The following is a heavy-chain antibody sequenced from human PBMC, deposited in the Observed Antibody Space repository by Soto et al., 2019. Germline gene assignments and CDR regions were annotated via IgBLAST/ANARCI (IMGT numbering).Heavy chain of an antibody. CDR3: ARGPDCSGGSCYSNPFDI. Sequence: GGSLRLSCAASGFTFSSYWMHWVRQAPGKGLVWVSRINSDGSSTNYADSVKGRFTISRDNAKNTLYLQMNSLRAEDTAVYYCARGPDCSGGSCYSNPFDIRGQGTMVTGSS. CDR2: INSDGSST. V-gene: IGHV3-74*01. J-gene: IGHJ3*02. CDR1: GFTFSSYW. D-gene: IGHD2-15*01.